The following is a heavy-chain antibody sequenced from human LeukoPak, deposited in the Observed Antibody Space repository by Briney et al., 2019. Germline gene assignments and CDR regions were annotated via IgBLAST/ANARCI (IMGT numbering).Heavy chain of an antibody. Sequence: SETLSLTCTVSGGSITSYFWSWIRQPAGKGLEWIGHIYTSGGTNYNPSLKSRVTMSVDTSKNQFSLKLSSVTAADTAVYYCARGRYCSSTSCYGPNFDYWGQGTLVTVSS. CDR1: GGSITSYF. CDR3: ARGRYCSSTSCYGPNFDY. J-gene: IGHJ4*02. CDR2: IYTSGGT. V-gene: IGHV4-4*07. D-gene: IGHD2-2*01.